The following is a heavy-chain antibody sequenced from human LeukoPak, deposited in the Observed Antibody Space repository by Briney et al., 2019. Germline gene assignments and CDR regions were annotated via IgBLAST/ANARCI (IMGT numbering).Heavy chain of an antibody. CDR1: GFTFSSYG. Sequence: PGGSLRLSCAASGFTFSSYGMHWVRQAPGKGLEWVAFIPYHGSNKYYADSVRGRLTISRDNSKNTLYLEMNSLRAEDTAIYYCAKDRPNYHESDGHYYRRDGDYWGQGTLVTVSS. J-gene: IGHJ4*02. V-gene: IGHV3-30*02. CDR3: AKDRPNYHESDGHYYRRDGDY. D-gene: IGHD3-22*01. CDR2: IPYHGSNK.